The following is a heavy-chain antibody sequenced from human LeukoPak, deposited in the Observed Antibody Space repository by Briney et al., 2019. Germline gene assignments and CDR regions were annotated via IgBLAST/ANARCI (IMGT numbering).Heavy chain of an antibody. J-gene: IGHJ5*02. CDR2: ISSSGDYI. CDR3: ARGKTSQNIVTRKTYNWFDP. D-gene: IGHD2/OR15-2a*01. CDR1: EFTFSRYN. V-gene: IGHV3-21*01. Sequence: GGSLRLSCAASEFTFSRYNMNWVRQAPGKGLEWVSSISSSGDYIYYADSVKGRFTISRDNAKNSLYLQMKSLRAEDTAVYYCARGKTSQNIVTRKTYNWFDPWGQGTLVTVSS.